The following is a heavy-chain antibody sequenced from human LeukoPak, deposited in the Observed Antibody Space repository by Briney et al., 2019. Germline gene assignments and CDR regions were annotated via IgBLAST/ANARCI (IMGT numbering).Heavy chain of an antibody. Sequence: GGSLRLSCAASGFTFSTYSMHWVRQAPGKGLEWVSSISSNNIYIYYAHSVRGRFTILRDNAKNSLYLQMNSLRAEDTAVYYCAKDGYYGSGSYLPLYYFDYWGQGTLVTVSS. CDR1: GFTFSTYS. J-gene: IGHJ4*02. V-gene: IGHV3-21*01. CDR3: AKDGYYGSGSYLPLYYFDY. CDR2: ISSNNIYI. D-gene: IGHD3-10*01.